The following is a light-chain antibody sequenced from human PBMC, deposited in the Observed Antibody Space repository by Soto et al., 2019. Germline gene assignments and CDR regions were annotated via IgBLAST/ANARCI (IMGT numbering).Light chain of an antibody. CDR1: SGHSSYA. V-gene: IGLV4-69*01. Sequence: QLVLTQPPSASASLGASVKLTCTLSSGHSSYAIAWHQQQPEKGPRYLMKLNSDGSHNKGDGIPDRFSGSSSGAERYLTISSLQSEDEADYYCQTWGTGIQLFGGGTKLTVL. CDR2: LNSDGSH. CDR3: QTWGTGIQL. J-gene: IGLJ3*02.